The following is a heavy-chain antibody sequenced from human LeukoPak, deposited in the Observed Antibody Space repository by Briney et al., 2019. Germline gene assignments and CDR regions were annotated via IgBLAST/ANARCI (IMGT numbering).Heavy chain of an antibody. Sequence: GESLRISCKGSGYSFISYWITWVRQMPGKGLEWMGRIDPSDSYTNYSPSFQGHVTISADKSISTAYLQWSSLKASDTAMYYCARPRTNYYDSGSYENWGQGTLVTVPS. CDR3: ARPRTNYYDSGSYEN. V-gene: IGHV5-10-1*01. J-gene: IGHJ4*02. CDR2: IDPSDSYT. CDR1: GYSFISYW. D-gene: IGHD3-10*01.